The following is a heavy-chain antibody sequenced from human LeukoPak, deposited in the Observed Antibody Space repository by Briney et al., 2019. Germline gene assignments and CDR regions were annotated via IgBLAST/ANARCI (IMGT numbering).Heavy chain of an antibody. V-gene: IGHV1-8*01. CDR2: MNPNSGNT. J-gene: IGHJ4*02. D-gene: IGHD3-22*01. Sequence: ASVKVSCKPSGYTFTSYDINWVRQATGQGLEWMGWMNPNSGNTGYAQKFQGRVTMTRNTSISTAYMELSSLRSEDTAVYYCARGLTYYYDSIDYWGQGTLVTVSS. CDR1: GYTFTSYD. CDR3: ARGLTYYYDSIDY.